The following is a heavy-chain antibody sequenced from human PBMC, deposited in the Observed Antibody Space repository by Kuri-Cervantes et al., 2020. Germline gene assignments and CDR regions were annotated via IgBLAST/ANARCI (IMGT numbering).Heavy chain of an antibody. Sequence: GGSLRLPCAPSGFTFSSYAMSWVRQSPGKGLEGVSAISGSGGSTYYADSVKGRFTISIDNSKNTLYLQMNSLRAEDTAVYYCAKDSRYYDFWSGYSYDYWGQGTLVTVSS. V-gene: IGHV3-23*01. CDR3: AKDSRYYDFWSGYSYDY. CDR1: GFTFSSYA. D-gene: IGHD3-3*01. J-gene: IGHJ4*02. CDR2: ISGSGGST.